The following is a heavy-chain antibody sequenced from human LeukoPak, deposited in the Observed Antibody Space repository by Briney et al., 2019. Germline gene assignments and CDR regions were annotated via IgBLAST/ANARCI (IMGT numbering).Heavy chain of an antibody. D-gene: IGHD3-22*01. CDR1: GGSISSSSSY. CDR2: IYHSGST. CDR3: ARDGKYYDSSGYSDY. J-gene: IGHJ4*02. Sequence: PSETLSLTCSVSGGSISSSSSYWGWIRQPPGRGLEWIGSIYHSGSTYYNPSLKSRVTISVDTSKNQFSLKLSSVTAADTAVYYCARDGKYYDSSGYSDYWGQGTLVTVSS. V-gene: IGHV4-39*07.